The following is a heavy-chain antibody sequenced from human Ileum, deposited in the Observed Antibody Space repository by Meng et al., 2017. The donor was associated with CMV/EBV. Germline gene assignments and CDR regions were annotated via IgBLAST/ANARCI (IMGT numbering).Heavy chain of an antibody. D-gene: IGHD2-2*02. CDR2: INPNSGGT. CDR1: YY. CDR3: AREWPRYCSSTSCYKGAGRWFDP. J-gene: IGHJ5*02. V-gene: IGHV1-2*02. Sequence: YYRHWVRQAPGQGLEWMGWINPNSGGTSYAQKFQSRVTMTRDTSISTAYMELSRLRSDDTAVYYCAREWPRYCSSTSCYKGAGRWFDPWGQGTLVTVSS.